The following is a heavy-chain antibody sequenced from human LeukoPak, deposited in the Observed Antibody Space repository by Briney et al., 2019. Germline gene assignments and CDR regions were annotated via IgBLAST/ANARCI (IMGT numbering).Heavy chain of an antibody. V-gene: IGHV4-59*01. Sequence: SETLSLTCTVSGGSISSYYWSWIRQPPGKGLEWIGYIYYSGSTNYNPSLKSRVTISVDTSKNQFSLKLSSVTAADTAVYYCARDRYYYDSSGHYFRFDPWGQGTLVTVSS. CDR1: GGSISSYY. D-gene: IGHD3-22*01. CDR3: ARDRYYYDSSGHYFRFDP. CDR2: IYYSGST. J-gene: IGHJ5*02.